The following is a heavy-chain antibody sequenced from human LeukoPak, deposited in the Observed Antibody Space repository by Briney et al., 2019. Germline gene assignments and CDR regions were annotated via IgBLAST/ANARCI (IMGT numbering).Heavy chain of an antibody. J-gene: IGHJ3*02. CDR3: ARDRGIVGATEGTGAFDI. D-gene: IGHD1-26*01. V-gene: IGHV1-69*13. Sequence: SVKVSCKASGGTFSSYAISWVRQAPGQGLEWMGGIIPIFGTANYAQKFQGRVTITADESTSTAYMELSSLRSEDTAVYYCARDRGIVGATEGTGAFDIWGQGTMVTVSS. CDR1: GGTFSSYA. CDR2: IIPIFGTA.